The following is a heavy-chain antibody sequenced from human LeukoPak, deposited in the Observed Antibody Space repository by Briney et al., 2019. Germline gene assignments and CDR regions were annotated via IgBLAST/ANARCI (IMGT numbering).Heavy chain of an antibody. CDR3: GRVELGIYGHHVGLSPP. V-gene: IGHV3-23*01. Sequence: GGSLRLSCAASGFTFTNYVMSWVRQAPGKGLEWVSSISGSGGSTYYADSVKGRFTISRDNSKNTLYLQMNSLRAEDTAVYYCGRVELGIYGHHVGLSPPRGQRALVTASS. J-gene: IGHJ5*02. D-gene: IGHD4-17*01. CDR1: GFTFTNYV. CDR2: ISGSGGST.